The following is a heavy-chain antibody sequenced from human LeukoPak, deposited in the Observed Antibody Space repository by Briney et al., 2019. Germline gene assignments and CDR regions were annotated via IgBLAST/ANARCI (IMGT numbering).Heavy chain of an antibody. CDR2: IYSGGST. CDR3: ATGTSRDGYNYAY. CDR1: GFTVSSKY. J-gene: IGHJ4*02. Sequence: GGSLRLSCAASGFTVSSKYMSWVRQAPGKGLEWVSVIYSGGSTYYADSVKGRFTISRDNSKNTLYLQMNSLKAEDTAVYYCATGTSRDGYNYAYWGQGTLVTVSS. V-gene: IGHV3-53*01. D-gene: IGHD5-24*01.